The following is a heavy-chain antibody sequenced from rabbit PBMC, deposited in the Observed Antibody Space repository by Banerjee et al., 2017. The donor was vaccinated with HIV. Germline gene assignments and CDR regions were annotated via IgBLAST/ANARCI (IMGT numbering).Heavy chain of an antibody. Sequence: QEQLEESGGDLVKPEGSLTLTCTASGFSFSSSYYMCWVRQAPGKGLEWIGYIVPIFGITYYANWVNGRFSISRENAQNTVFLQMTSLTAADTATYFCARDGAGGSYFALWGPGTLVTVS. CDR2: IVPIFGIT. D-gene: IGHD8-1*01. CDR3: ARDGAGGSYFAL. CDR1: GFSFSSSYY. J-gene: IGHJ4*01. V-gene: IGHV1S45*01.